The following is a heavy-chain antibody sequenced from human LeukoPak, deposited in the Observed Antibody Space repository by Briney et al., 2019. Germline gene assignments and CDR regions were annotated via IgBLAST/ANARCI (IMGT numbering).Heavy chain of an antibody. D-gene: IGHD2-2*02. V-gene: IGHV3-21*01. J-gene: IGHJ6*03. CDR3: ARGLVVIPAAIRTYYYYYMDV. CDR1: GFTFNTYS. Sequence: GGSLRLSCAASGFTFNTYSMNWVRQAPWKGLEWVSSISDGSTYIYYADSVKGRFTISRDNAKNSLYLQMNSLRADDTAVYYCARGLVVIPAAIRTYYYYYMDVWGKGTTVTVSS. CDR2: ISDGSTYI.